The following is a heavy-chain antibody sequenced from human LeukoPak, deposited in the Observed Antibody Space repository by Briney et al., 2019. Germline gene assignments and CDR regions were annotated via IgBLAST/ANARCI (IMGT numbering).Heavy chain of an antibody. CDR2: INPNSGGT. CDR1: GYTFTGYY. D-gene: IGHD3-22*01. V-gene: IGHV1-2*02. J-gene: IGHJ4*02. Sequence: GASVKVSCKASGYTFTGYYMHWVRQAPGQGLEWMGWINPNSGGTNYAQKFQGRVTMTRDTSISTAYMELSRLRSDDTAVYYCARAWSYYDSSGDFDYWGQGTLVTVSS. CDR3: ARAWSYYDSSGDFDY.